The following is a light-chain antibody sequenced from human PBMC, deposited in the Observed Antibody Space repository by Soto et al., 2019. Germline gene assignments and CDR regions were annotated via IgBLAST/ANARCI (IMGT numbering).Light chain of an antibody. V-gene: IGKV3D-20*02. CDR1: QSVSYY. CDR3: QQRSNWPPT. CDR2: DAS. Sequence: EIVLTQSACTLSLSPGERATLSWRASQSVSYYLAWYQQKPGQAPRLLIYDASSRATGVPDRFSGSGYGTDFNLTISRLETEDFAVYYCQQRSNWPPTFGQGTRLEIK. J-gene: IGKJ5*01.